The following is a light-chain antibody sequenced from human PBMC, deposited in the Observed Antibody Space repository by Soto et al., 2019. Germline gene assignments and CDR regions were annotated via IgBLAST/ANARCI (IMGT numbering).Light chain of an antibody. Sequence: QSALTQPASVSGSPGQSITISCTGTSSDVGGYNYVSWYQQHPGQDPKLMIYDVSNRPSGVSNRFSGSKSGNTASLTISGLQAEDEADYYCSAYTRSSTLVVFGGGTKLTVL. CDR1: SSDVGGYNY. J-gene: IGLJ2*01. CDR2: DVS. CDR3: SAYTRSSTLVV. V-gene: IGLV2-14*01.